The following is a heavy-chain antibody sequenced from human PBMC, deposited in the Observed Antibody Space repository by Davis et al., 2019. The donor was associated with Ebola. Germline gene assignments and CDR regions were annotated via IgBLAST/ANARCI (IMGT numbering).Heavy chain of an antibody. D-gene: IGHD6-13*01. CDR1: GYTFTSYY. CDR2: INPSGGST. V-gene: IGHV1-46*01. Sequence: ASVPVSCKASGYTFTSYYMHWVRQAPGQGLEWMGIINPSGGSTSYAQKFQGRVTMTRDTSTSTVYMELSSLRSEDTAVYYCARVIGQQLDLNWFDPWGQGTLVTVSS. J-gene: IGHJ5*02. CDR3: ARVIGQQLDLNWFDP.